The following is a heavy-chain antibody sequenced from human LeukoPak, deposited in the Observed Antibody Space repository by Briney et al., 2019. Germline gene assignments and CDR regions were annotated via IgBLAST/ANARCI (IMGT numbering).Heavy chain of an antibody. Sequence: SETLSLTCTVSGGSISSYYWSWIRQPPGKGLEWIGYIYYSGSTNYNPSLKSRVTISVDTSKNQFSLKLSSVTGADTAVYYCAAEGPYCGGDCYSSPVDYWGQGTLVTVSS. CDR3: AAEGPYCGGDCYSSPVDY. CDR1: GGSISSYY. V-gene: IGHV4-59*01. CDR2: IYYSGST. J-gene: IGHJ4*02. D-gene: IGHD2-21*02.